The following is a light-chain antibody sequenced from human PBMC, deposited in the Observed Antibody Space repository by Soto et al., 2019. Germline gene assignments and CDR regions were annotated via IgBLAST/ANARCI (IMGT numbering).Light chain of an antibody. CDR3: GTWDSSLSAGV. V-gene: IGLV1-51*01. CDR1: SSNIGHSS. CDR2: DND. J-gene: IGLJ1*01. Sequence: QSVLTQPPSVSAAPGQRVTISCSGSSSNIGHSSVSWYQQLPGTAPKLLVYDNDKRPSGIPDRFSGSKSGTSATLGIAGLQTGDEADYYCGTWDSSLSAGVSGTGTKLTVL.